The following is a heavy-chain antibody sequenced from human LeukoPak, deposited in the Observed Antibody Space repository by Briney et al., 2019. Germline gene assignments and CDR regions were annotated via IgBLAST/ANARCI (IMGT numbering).Heavy chain of an antibody. CDR3: ARDYGDIPPDWYYDL. V-gene: IGHV4-34*01. D-gene: IGHD4-17*01. Sequence: SETLSLTCAVYGGSFSGYYWSWIRQPPGKGLEWIGEINHSGSTNYNPSPKSRVTISVDTSKNQFSLKLRSVTAADTAVYYCARDYGDIPPDWYYDLWGRGTLVTVSS. CDR1: GGSFSGYY. J-gene: IGHJ2*01. CDR2: INHSGST.